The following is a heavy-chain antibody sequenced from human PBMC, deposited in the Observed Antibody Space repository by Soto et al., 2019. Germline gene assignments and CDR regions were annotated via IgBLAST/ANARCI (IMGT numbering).Heavy chain of an antibody. CDR1: GLTVSGKKY. Sequence: PGGSLRLSCAAFGLTVSGKKYMAWVRQAPGKRLEWVSALYDVDGSFYADSVKGRFTTSSDSSKTTVYLQMNGLRPDDTAVYYCASWHERKHAYDVWGQGTTVTVSS. J-gene: IGHJ3*01. V-gene: IGHV3-53*01. CDR3: ASWHERKHAYDV. CDR2: LYDVDGS. D-gene: IGHD1-1*01.